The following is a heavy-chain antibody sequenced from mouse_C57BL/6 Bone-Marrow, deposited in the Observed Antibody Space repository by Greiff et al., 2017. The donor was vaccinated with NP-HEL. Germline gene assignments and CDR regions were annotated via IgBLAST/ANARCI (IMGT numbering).Heavy chain of an antibody. D-gene: IGHD1-1*01. V-gene: IGHV3-8*01. J-gene: IGHJ1*03. CDR1: GYSITSDY. CDR2: ISYSGST. CDR3: ASLSVYYGSIYWYFDV. Sequence: EVQRVESGPGLAKPSQTLSLTCSVTGYSITSDYWNWIRKFPGNKLEYMGYISYSGSTYYNPSLKSRISITRDTTKNQYYLQLNSVTTEDTATYYCASLSVYYGSIYWYFDVWGTGTTVTVSS.